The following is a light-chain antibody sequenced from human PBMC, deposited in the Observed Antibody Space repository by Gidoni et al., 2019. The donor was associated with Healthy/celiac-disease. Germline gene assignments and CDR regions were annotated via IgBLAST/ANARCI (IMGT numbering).Light chain of an antibody. CDR2: GAS. V-gene: IGKV3-20*01. J-gene: IGKJ2*01. CDR1: QSVSSNY. CDR3: QQNGSSPYT. Sequence: EIVFTQSPGTLSLSPGERATLSCRASQSVSSNYLAWYQQKPGQAPRLLIYGASSRATGIPYRFSGSGSGTDFTLTISRLEPEGFAVYYCQQNGSSPYTFGQXTKLEIK.